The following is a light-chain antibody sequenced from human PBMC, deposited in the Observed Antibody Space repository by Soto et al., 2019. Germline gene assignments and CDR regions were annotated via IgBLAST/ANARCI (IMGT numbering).Light chain of an antibody. CDR2: WAS. CDR3: QQYYTTPRT. V-gene: IGKV4-1*01. Sequence: DIVMTQSPDSLAVSLGERATIKCKCSQSVLDSSNNKNYLAWYQQKPGQPPKLLIYWASTRESGVPDRFSGSGSGTDFTLTISSLQAEDVAVYYCQQYYTTPRTFGHGTKVEIK. CDR1: QSVLDSSNNKNY. J-gene: IGKJ1*01.